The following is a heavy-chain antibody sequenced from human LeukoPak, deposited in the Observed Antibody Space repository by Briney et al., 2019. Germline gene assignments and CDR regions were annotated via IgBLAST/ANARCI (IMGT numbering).Heavy chain of an antibody. J-gene: IGHJ4*02. CDR2: ISGSGGST. Sequence: GGSLRLSCAASGFTFSSYDMSWVRQAPGKGLEWVSAISGSGGSTYYADSVKGRFTISRDNSKNTLYLQMNSLRAEDTAVYYCAKDQVRGSGSYPYYFDYWGQGTLVTVSS. CDR1: GFTFSSYD. V-gene: IGHV3-23*01. D-gene: IGHD3-10*01. CDR3: AKDQVRGSGSYPYYFDY.